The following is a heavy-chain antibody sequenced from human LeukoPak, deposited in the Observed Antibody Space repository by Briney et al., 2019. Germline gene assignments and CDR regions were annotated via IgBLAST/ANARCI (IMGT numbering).Heavy chain of an antibody. CDR1: GYSISSVYY. Sequence: PSETLSLTCTVSGYSISSVYYWGWIRQPPGKGLEWIGSIYHTGSNHYNPSLKSRVTISVDMSKNQFSLKLTSVTVADTAVYYCARGTTGYNWFDPWGQGTLVTVSS. CDR2: IYHTGSN. D-gene: IGHD4-11*01. J-gene: IGHJ5*02. CDR3: ARGTTGYNWFDP. V-gene: IGHV4-38-2*02.